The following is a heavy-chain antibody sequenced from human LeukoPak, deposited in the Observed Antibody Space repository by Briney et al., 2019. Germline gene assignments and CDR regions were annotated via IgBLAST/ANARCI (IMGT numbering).Heavy chain of an antibody. D-gene: IGHD6-13*01. V-gene: IGHV3-23*01. CDR2: ISYDGGAT. Sequence: GGSLRLSCAASGIAFNKNAMSWVRQAPGKGLEWVSSISYDGGATHYADSVKGRFTISRDNAKNTLYLQMNSLRAEDTAVYYCARDRRSSSDVWGKGTTVTVSS. CDR1: GIAFNKNA. J-gene: IGHJ6*04. CDR3: ARDRRSSSDV.